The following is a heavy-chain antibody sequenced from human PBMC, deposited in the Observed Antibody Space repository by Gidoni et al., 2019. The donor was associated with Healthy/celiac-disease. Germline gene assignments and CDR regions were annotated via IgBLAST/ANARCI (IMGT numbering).Heavy chain of an antibody. V-gene: IGHV3-23*01. CDR3: AKSQRSSGGFDY. Sequence: EVQLLESGGGLVQPGGSLRLSCSASGFTFSSYAMSWVRQAPGKGLEWVSAISGSGGSTYYADSVKGRFTISRDNSKNTLYLQMNSLRAEDTAVYYCAKSQRSSGGFDYWGQGTLVTVSS. CDR1: GFTFSSYA. D-gene: IGHD6-19*01. J-gene: IGHJ4*02. CDR2: ISGSGGST.